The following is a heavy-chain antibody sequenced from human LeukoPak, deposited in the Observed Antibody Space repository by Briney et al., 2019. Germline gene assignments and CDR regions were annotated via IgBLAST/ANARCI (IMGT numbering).Heavy chain of an antibody. D-gene: IGHD3-3*01. CDR3: ARAPYYDFWSGFNYYYYGMDV. J-gene: IGHJ6*02. V-gene: IGHV4-34*01. Sequence: SETLSLTCAVYGGSFSGYYWSWIRQPPGKGLEWIGEINHSGSTNYNPSLKGRVTISVDTSKNQFSLKLSSVTAADTAVYYCARAPYYDFWSGFNYYYYGMDVWGQGTTVTVSS. CDR2: INHSGST. CDR1: GGSFSGYY.